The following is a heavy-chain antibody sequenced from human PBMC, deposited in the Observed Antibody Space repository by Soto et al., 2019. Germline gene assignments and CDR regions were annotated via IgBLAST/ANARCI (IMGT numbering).Heavy chain of an antibody. Sequence: QVQLVQSGAEVKKPGSSVKVSCKASGGTFSSYAISWVRQAPGRGLEWMGGIIPIFGTANYAQKFQGRVTITADESTSTAYMELSSLRSEDTAVYYCARGGGNPNLPDWYFDLWGRGTLVTVSS. V-gene: IGHV1-69*01. CDR2: IIPIFGTA. D-gene: IGHD2-15*01. CDR3: ARGGGNPNLPDWYFDL. J-gene: IGHJ2*01. CDR1: GGTFSSYA.